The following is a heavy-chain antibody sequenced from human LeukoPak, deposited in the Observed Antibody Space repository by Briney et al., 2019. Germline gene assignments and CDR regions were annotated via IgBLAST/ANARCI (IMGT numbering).Heavy chain of an antibody. CDR2: ISSTTSYI. CDR3: ARDPSNWGGDKNFDY. CDR1: GFTFSSYT. V-gene: IGHV3-21*01. J-gene: IGHJ4*02. Sequence: GGSLRLSCAASGFTFSSYTMNWVRQAPGKGLEWVSCISSTTSYIYYADSVKGRFTISRDNAKSSLYLQMNSLRAEDTAVYYCARDPSNWGGDKNFDYWGQGTLVTVSS. D-gene: IGHD7-27*01.